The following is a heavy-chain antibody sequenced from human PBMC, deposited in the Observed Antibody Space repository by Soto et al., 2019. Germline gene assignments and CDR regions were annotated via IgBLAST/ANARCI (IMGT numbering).Heavy chain of an antibody. CDR2: ISSSGSTI. CDR1: GFTFSDYY. D-gene: IGHD4-17*01. V-gene: IGHV3-11*01. J-gene: IGHJ3*02. Sequence: GGSLRLSCAASGFTFSDYYMSWIRQAPGKGLEWVSYISSSGSTIYYADSVKGRFTISRDNAKNSLYLQMNSLRAEDTAVYYCASDPRGVTTVHDAFDIWGQGTMVTVSS. CDR3: ASDPRGVTTVHDAFDI.